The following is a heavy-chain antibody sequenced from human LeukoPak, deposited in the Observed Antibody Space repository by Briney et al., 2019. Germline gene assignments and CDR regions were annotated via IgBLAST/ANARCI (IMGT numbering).Heavy chain of an antibody. CDR1: GYTFTGYY. CDR3: ARVPPVAGTWGRPLDY. D-gene: IGHD6-19*01. Sequence: ASVKVSFKASGYTFTGYYMHWVRQAPGQGLECMGWINANTGATNYAQKFQGRVTMTRDTSISTAYMELSRLTSDDTAVYYCARVPPVAGTWGRPLDYWGQGTLVTVSS. V-gene: IGHV1-2*02. J-gene: IGHJ4*02. CDR2: INANTGAT.